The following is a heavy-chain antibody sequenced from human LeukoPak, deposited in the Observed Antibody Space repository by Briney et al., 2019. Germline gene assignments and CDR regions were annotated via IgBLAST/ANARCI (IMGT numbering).Heavy chain of an antibody. V-gene: IGHV3-74*01. CDR1: GFTFSSYW. CDR3: ARAAGYCSGGSCYYFDY. D-gene: IGHD2-15*01. Sequence: GGSLRLSCAASGFTFSSYWMHWVRQAPGKGLVWVSRINSDGSSTSYADSVKGRFTISRDNAKNTLYLQMNSLRAEDTAVYYCARAAGYCSGGSCYYFDYWGQGTLVTVSS. J-gene: IGHJ4*02. CDR2: INSDGSST.